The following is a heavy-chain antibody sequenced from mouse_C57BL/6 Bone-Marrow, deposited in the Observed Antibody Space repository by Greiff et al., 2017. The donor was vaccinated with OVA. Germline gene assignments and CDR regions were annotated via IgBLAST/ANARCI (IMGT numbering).Heavy chain of an antibody. D-gene: IGHD1-1*01. CDR3: ARLGYGSSSAWFAD. CDR1: GYAFTSSW. J-gene: IGHJ3*01. Sequence: QVQLQQPGAELVKPGASVKLSCKASGYAFTSSWMHWVKQRPGQGLEWIGMIYPNSGSTNYNEKFKSKATLTADKSSSTAYMHLSSLTSEDSAVSYCARLGYGSSSAWFADWGQGTLVTVSA. CDR2: IYPNSGST. V-gene: IGHV1-64*01.